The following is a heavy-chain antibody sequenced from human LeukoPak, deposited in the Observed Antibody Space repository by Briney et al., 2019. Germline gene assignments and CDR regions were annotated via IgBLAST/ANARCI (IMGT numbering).Heavy chain of an antibody. CDR3: AKDATWYGSGSYYYYYYMDV. Sequence: GGSLRLSCAASGFTFSSYGMHWVRQAPGKGLEWVAFIRYDGSNKYYADSVKGRFTISRDNSKNTLYLQMNSLRAEDTAVYYCAKDATWYGSGSYYYYYYMDVWGKGTTVTVSS. D-gene: IGHD3-10*01. CDR2: IRYDGSNK. V-gene: IGHV3-30*02. CDR1: GFTFSSYG. J-gene: IGHJ6*03.